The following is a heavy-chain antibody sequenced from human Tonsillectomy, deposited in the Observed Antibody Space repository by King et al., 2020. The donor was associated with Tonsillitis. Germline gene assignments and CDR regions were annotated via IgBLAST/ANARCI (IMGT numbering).Heavy chain of an antibody. CDR1: GYTFTSYW. D-gene: IGHD3-10*01. CDR2: IDPSDSYT. J-gene: IGHJ6*02. V-gene: IGHV5-10-1*03. Sequence: VQLVESGAELKKPGESLRISCKGSGYTFTSYWITWVRQMPAKGLEWMGRIDPSDSYTKYSPSFEGHVTMSADESISTVYLQWSSLKASDTAMYYCARLPHYSGTGSSPYGMDVWGQGTPVTVSS. CDR3: ARLPHYSGTGSSPYGMDV.